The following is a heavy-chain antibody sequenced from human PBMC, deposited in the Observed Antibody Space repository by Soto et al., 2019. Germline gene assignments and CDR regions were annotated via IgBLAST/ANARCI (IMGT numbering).Heavy chain of an antibody. CDR2: ISGSGGST. CDR3: ATSPYSSSSAFDY. V-gene: IGHV3-23*01. Sequence: GGSLRLSCAASAFTFSSYAMSWVRQAPGKGLEWVSAISGSGGSTYYADTVKGRFTISRDNSKNTLYLQMNSLRAEDTAVYYCATSPYSSSSAFDYWGQGTLVTVS. J-gene: IGHJ4*02. D-gene: IGHD6-6*01. CDR1: AFTFSSYA.